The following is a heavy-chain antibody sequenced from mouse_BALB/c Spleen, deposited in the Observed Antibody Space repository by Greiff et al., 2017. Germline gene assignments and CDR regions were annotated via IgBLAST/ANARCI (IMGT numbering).Heavy chain of an antibody. V-gene: IGHV5-4*02. CDR2: ISDGGSYT. CDR1: GFTFSDYY. CDR3: ARGYYDYAVFDY. Sequence: EVKVEESGGGLVKPGGSLKLSCAASGFTFSDYYMYWVRQTPEKRLEWVATISDGGSYTYYPDSVKGRFTISRDNAKNNLYLQMSSLKSEDTAMYYCARGYYDYAVFDYWGQGTTLTVSS. D-gene: IGHD2-4*01. J-gene: IGHJ2*01.